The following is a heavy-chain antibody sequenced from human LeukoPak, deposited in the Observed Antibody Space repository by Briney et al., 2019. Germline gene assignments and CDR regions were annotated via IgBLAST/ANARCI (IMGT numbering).Heavy chain of an antibody. CDR3: ARDFDWGSGH. Sequence: PGGSLRLSCGASGFTISSFWMHWFGKAPGKGLVWVSRINSDGSLTMYADSVKGRFIISRDNAKNTLYLRMNSLRAEDTAVYYCARDFDWGSGHWGQGTLVTVSS. CDR1: GFTISSFW. CDR2: INSDGSLT. D-gene: IGHD7-27*01. J-gene: IGHJ4*02. V-gene: IGHV3-74*03.